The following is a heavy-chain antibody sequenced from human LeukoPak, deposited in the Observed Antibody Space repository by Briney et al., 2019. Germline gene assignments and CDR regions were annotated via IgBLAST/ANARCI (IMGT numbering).Heavy chain of an antibody. D-gene: IGHD3-10*01. V-gene: IGHV3-7*01. J-gene: IGHJ5*02. CDR1: GFTFSSYW. CDR3: AKDLMRDRWFGES. Sequence: PGGSLRLSCAASGFTFSSYWMSWVRQAPGKGLEWVANIKQDGSEKYYADSVKGRFTISRDNSKNTLYLEMNSLRLEDTAVYYCAKDLMRDRWFGESWGQGTLVTVSS. CDR2: IKQDGSEK.